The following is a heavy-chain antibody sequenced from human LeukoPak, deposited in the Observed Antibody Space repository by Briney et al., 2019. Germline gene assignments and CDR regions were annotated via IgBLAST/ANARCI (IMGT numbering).Heavy chain of an antibody. V-gene: IGHV4-39*01. CDR2: IYYSGST. J-gene: IGHJ4*02. CDR3: ARHSGSYYRMGIDY. Sequence: SETLSLTCTVSGGSISSSSYYWGWIRQPPGKGLEWIGSIYYSGSTYYNLSLKSRVTIPVDTSKNQFSLKLSSVTAADTAVYCCARHSGSYYRMGIDYWGQGTLVTVSS. D-gene: IGHD1-26*01. CDR1: GGSISSSSYY.